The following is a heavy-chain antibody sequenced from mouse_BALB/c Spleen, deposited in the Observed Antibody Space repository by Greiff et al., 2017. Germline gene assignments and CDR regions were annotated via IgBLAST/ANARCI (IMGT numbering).Heavy chain of an antibody. CDR3: ARLGRGY. CDR1: GFTFSSYA. Sequence: EVQVVESGGGLVKPGGSLKLSCAASGFTFSSYAMSWVRQTPEKRLEWVATISSGGSYTYYPDSVKGRFTISRDNAKNTLYLQMSSLRSEDTAMYYFARLGRGYWGQGTTLTVSS. J-gene: IGHJ2*01. CDR2: ISSGGSYT. D-gene: IGHD4-1*01. V-gene: IGHV5-9-3*01.